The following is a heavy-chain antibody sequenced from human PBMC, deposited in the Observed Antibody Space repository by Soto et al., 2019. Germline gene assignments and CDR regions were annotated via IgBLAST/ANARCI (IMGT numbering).Heavy chain of an antibody. CDR1: GFTFSSYA. CDR2: INAAGNT. Sequence: PGGSLSLSCAASGFTFSSYAMSWGRQAPGKGLEWVSAINAAGNTYYADSVKGRFTISRDISENTLYLQMNSLRAEDTAIYYCAKDLKVTTWGYFDSWGQGTLVTVSS. D-gene: IGHD4-17*01. CDR3: AKDLKVTTWGYFDS. V-gene: IGHV3-23*01. J-gene: IGHJ4*02.